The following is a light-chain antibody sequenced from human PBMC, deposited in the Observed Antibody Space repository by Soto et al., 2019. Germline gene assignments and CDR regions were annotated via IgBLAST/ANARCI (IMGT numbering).Light chain of an antibody. V-gene: IGKV3-20*01. CDR1: QSVSSSH. J-gene: IGKJ1*01. Sequence: EIVLTQSPGTLSLSPGERATLSCRASQSVSSSHLAWYQQKVGQAPRLLIYGASSRATGTPDRFSGSGSGTDFTLPISRLEPEDFAVYYCQQYGVSPRTFGQGTKVEI. CDR3: QQYGVSPRT. CDR2: GAS.